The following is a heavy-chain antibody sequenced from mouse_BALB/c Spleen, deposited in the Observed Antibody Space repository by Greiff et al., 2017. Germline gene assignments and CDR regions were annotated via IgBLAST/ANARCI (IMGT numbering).Heavy chain of an antibody. V-gene: IGHV5-6*01. CDR1: GFTFSSYG. D-gene: IGHD2-1*01. CDR2: ISSGGSYT. Sequence: EVQLQQSGGDLVKPGGSLKLSCAASGFTFSSYGMSWVRQTPDKRLEWVATISSGGSYTYYPDSVKGRFTISRDNAKNTLYLQMSSLKSEDTAMYYCARDGNYYFDYWGQGTTLTVSS. CDR3: ARDGNYYFDY. J-gene: IGHJ2*01.